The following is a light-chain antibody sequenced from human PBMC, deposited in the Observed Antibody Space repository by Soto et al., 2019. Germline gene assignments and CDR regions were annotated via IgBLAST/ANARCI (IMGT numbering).Light chain of an antibody. Sequence: DIQMTQSPSTLSASVGDRVTITCRASQSISSWLAWYQQKPGEAPNLLIYKASSLESGVPSRFSGSGSGTEFTLTISSLQPEDVATYFCEHYFGAPWAFGQGTKVDIK. V-gene: IGKV1-5*03. CDR2: KAS. J-gene: IGKJ1*01. CDR3: EHYFGAPWA. CDR1: QSISSW.